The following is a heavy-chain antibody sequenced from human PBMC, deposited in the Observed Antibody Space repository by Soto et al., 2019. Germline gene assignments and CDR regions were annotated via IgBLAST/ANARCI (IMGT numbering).Heavy chain of an antibody. J-gene: IGHJ4*02. CDR3: ARGYNSGLSLHPYYFDL. V-gene: IGHV5-51*01. D-gene: IGHD6-19*01. CDR2: IFPRDFDT. Sequence: PGESLKISCKGSGYRFTSYWIAWVRQLPGKGPEFMGIIFPRDFDTRYNPSFQGQVTISADNSISTAYLQWSSLKAPDSAMYYCARGYNSGLSLHPYYFDLWGQGTLVSVSS. CDR1: GYRFTSYW.